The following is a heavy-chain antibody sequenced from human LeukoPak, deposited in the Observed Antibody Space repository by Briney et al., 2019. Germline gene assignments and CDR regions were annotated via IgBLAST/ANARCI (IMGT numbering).Heavy chain of an antibody. CDR1: GFTFSSYA. D-gene: IGHD4-17*01. V-gene: IGHV3-30*04. CDR3: ARDLNSFAYGDYAIDFYFDY. J-gene: IGHJ4*02. CDR2: ISYDGSNK. Sequence: GRSLRLSCAASGFTFSSYAMHWVGQAPGKGLEWVAVISYDGSNKDYADSVKGRFTISRDNSKHTLYLQMNSLRAEDTAVYYCARDLNSFAYGDYAIDFYFDYWGQGTLVTVSS.